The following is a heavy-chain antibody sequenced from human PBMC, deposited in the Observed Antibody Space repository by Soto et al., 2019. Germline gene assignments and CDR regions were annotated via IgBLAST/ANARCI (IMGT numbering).Heavy chain of an antibody. CDR2: ISGSGGST. CDR3: AKDAGCYYDSSGYYYRDYYFDY. Sequence: GGSLRLSCAASGFTFSSYAMSWVRQAPGKGLEWVSAISGSGGSTYYADSVKGRFTISRDNSKNTLYLQMNSLRAEDTAVYYCAKDAGCYYDSSGYYYRDYYFDYWGQGTLVTVSS. CDR1: GFTFSSYA. J-gene: IGHJ4*02. D-gene: IGHD3-22*01. V-gene: IGHV3-23*01.